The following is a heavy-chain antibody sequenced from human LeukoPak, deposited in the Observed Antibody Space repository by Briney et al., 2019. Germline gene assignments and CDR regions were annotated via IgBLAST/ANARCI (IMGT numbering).Heavy chain of an antibody. D-gene: IGHD2-8*01. J-gene: IGHJ4*02. Sequence: GRSLRLSCAESGFTFSDYNISRIRQAPGKGLEWVSYISTSGTYTNYAASVRGRFTISRDNAKNSLYLQMSSLRAEDTAVYCCATSRPPGSVYLDFGGQRTLVTVSS. V-gene: IGHV3-11*06. CDR2: ISTSGTYT. CDR3: ATSRPPGSVYLDF. CDR1: GFTFSDYN.